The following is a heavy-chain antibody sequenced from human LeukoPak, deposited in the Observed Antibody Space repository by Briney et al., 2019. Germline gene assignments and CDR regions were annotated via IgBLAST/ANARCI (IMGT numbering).Heavy chain of an antibody. CDR1: GFTFSSHT. CDR2: ISSSSAHI. D-gene: IGHD6-19*01. CDR3: ARDPSSGWYLKGWFDP. V-gene: IGHV3-21*01. Sequence: PGGSLRLSCAASGFTFSSHTMTWVRQAPGKGLEWVSSISSSSAHIYYADSVEGRFTISRDNAKNSLYLQMNSLRAEDTAVYYCARDPSSGWYLKGWFDPWGQGTLVTVSS. J-gene: IGHJ5*02.